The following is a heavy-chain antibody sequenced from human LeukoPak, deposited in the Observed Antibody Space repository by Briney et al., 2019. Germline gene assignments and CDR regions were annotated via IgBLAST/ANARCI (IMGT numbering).Heavy chain of an antibody. CDR3: AREGGIVVVPAAIVEVYNWFDP. D-gene: IGHD2-2*01. V-gene: IGHV4-4*07. CDR1: GGSISSYY. Sequence: PSETLSLTCTVSGGSISSYYWSWIRQPAGKGLEWIGRIYTSGSTNYNPSLKSRVTMSVDTSKNQFSLKLSSVTAADTAVYYCAREGGIVVVPAAIVEVYNWFDPWGQGTLVTVSS. CDR2: IYTSGST. J-gene: IGHJ5*02.